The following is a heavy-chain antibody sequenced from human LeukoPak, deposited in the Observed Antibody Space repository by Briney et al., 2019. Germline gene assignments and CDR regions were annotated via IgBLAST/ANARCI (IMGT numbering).Heavy chain of an antibody. CDR1: GGSITSRNYS. V-gene: IGHV4-30-4*07. CDR3: ASINLPGIAAAGISY. CDR2: ISYSGNT. Sequence: SETLSLTCAVSGGSITSRNYSWTWIRQPPGKGLEYIGYISYSGNTYYNPSLKSRLTMSLDTSKNHFSLNLNSVTAADTAVYYCASINLPGIAAAGISYWGQGTLVTVSS. J-gene: IGHJ4*02. D-gene: IGHD6-13*01.